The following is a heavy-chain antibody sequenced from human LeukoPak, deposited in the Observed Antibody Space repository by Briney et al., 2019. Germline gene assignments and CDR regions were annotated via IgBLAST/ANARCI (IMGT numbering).Heavy chain of an antibody. CDR3: AKEEVGLAPWPDY. CDR2: ISSSSSYI. J-gene: IGHJ4*02. CDR1: GFTLSTYS. V-gene: IGHV3-21*01. D-gene: IGHD1-26*01. Sequence: GGSLRLSCAASGFTLSTYSMNWVRQAPGKGLEWVSSISSSSSYIHYADSAKGRFTISRDNSKNTLYLQMNSLRAEDTAVYYCAKEEVGLAPWPDYWGQGTLVTVSS.